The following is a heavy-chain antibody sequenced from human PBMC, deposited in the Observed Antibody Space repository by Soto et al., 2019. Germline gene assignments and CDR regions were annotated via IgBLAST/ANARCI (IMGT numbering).Heavy chain of an antibody. CDR3: ARERTGTRGGDY. Sequence: QVQLVQSGAEVKKPGASVKVSCKASGYTFTSYDINWVRQATGQGLEWMGWMNPNSGNTGYAQKFQGRVSMTMKTSISTAYMELSSLRSEDTAVYYCARERTGTRGGDYWGQGTLVTVSS. V-gene: IGHV1-8*01. D-gene: IGHD1-1*01. CDR1: GYTFTSYD. CDR2: MNPNSGNT. J-gene: IGHJ4*02.